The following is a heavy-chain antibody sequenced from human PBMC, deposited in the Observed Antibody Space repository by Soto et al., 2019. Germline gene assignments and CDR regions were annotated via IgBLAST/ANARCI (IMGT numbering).Heavy chain of an antibody. Sequence: QVQLVQSGAEVKKPGSSVKVSCKASGGTFSSYAISWVRQAPGQGLEWMGGIIPIFGTANYAQKFQGRVTLTADESTSTAYMELSSLRSEDTAVYYCASYGYDSSGYYYELSFDYWGQGTLVTVSS. D-gene: IGHD3-22*01. J-gene: IGHJ4*02. CDR3: ASYGYDSSGYYYELSFDY. V-gene: IGHV1-69*01. CDR2: IIPIFGTA. CDR1: GGTFSSYA.